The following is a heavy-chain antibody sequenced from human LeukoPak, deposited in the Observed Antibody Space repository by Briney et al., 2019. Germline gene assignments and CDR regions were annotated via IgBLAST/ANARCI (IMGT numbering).Heavy chain of an antibody. CDR1: GFTFNNYA. Sequence: GGSLRLSCTASGFTFNNYAMSWVRQAPGKGLEWVSGISGSGDRTYYADSVKGQFTISRDNSKNTFYLQMNNVRAEDTAVYYCARMGSTYYHDSSNYQDALDVWGQGTMVTVSS. CDR2: ISGSGDRT. CDR3: ARMGSTYYHDSSNYQDALDV. V-gene: IGHV3-23*01. D-gene: IGHD3-22*01. J-gene: IGHJ3*01.